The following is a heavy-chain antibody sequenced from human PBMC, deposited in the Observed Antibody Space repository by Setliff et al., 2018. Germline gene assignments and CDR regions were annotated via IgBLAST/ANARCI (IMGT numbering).Heavy chain of an antibody. Sequence: PSETLSLTCTVSGASIMNYYWSWIRQPAGRGLEWIGRMSTTGTTTGTSSYNPSLQGRVAXXVDXSXXXXXXXXXXXXXXDTAVYYCVRVGREYGDSGGFDAFSVWGQGREVTVSS. CDR3: VYYCVRVGREYGDSGGFDAFSV. D-gene: IGHD2-21*01. J-gene: IGHJ3*01. V-gene: IGHV4-4*07. CDR2: MSTTGTT. CDR1: GASIMNYY.